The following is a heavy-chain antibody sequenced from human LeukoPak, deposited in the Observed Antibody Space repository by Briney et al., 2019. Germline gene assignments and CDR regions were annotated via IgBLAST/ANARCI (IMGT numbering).Heavy chain of an antibody. Sequence: SQTLSLTCAIFGDSLSTNSATWTWLRQSPSRGLEWLGRTYYRSKWNNDYAVSMKSRITINPDTSKNQFSLQLNSVTPEDTAVYYCARLVGSAWFDSWGQGILVTVSS. J-gene: IGHJ5*01. CDR1: GDSLSTNSAT. CDR2: TYYRSKWNN. CDR3: ARLVGSAWFDS. V-gene: IGHV6-1*01. D-gene: IGHD1-26*01.